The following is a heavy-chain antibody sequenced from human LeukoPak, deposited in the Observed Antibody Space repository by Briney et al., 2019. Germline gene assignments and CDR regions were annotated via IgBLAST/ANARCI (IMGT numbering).Heavy chain of an antibody. CDR3: ARDYGSPKYYYYMDV. CDR1: GGSISSGSYY. V-gene: IGHV4-61*02. CDR2: IYTSGST. D-gene: IGHD4-17*01. J-gene: IGHJ6*03. Sequence: SETLSLTCTVSGGSISSGSYYWSWIRQPAGKGLEWIGRIYTSGSTDYNPSLKSRVTISVDTSKNQFSLKLSSVTAADTAVYYCARDYGSPKYYYYMDVWGKGTTVTVSS.